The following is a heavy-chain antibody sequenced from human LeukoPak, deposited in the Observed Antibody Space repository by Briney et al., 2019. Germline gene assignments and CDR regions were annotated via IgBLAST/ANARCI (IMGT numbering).Heavy chain of an antibody. CDR2: ISSDSGTI. D-gene: IGHD2/OR15-2a*01. V-gene: IGHV3-48*04. J-gene: IGHJ4*02. CDR3: VSFYETY. CDR1: GFTFSGYS. Sequence: GALRLSCAASGFTFSGYSMNWVRQAPGKGLEWVSYISSDSGTIYYADSAKGRFTISKDNAKNTVYLQMNSLRAEDTAVYYCVSFYETYWGRGTLVTVSS.